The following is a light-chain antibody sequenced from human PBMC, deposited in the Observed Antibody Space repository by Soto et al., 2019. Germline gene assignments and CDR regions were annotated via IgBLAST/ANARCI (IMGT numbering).Light chain of an antibody. CDR3: QQLNSYPRT. Sequence: IQLTQSPSSLSASVGDRVTITCRASQGISSYLAWYQQKPGKAPKLLIYAASTLQSGVPSRFSGSGAGTDFTLTISSLQPADVATDYCQQLNSYPRTFGQGTKVEIK. J-gene: IGKJ1*01. CDR1: QGISSY. CDR2: AAS. V-gene: IGKV1-9*01.